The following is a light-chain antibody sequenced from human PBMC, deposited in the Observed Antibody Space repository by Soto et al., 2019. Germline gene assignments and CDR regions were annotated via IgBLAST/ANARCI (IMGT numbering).Light chain of an antibody. CDR1: QTVRNNY. V-gene: IGKV3-20*01. CDR2: DAY. Sequence: EFVLTQSPGTLSLSPGERATLSCRASQTVRNNYLAWYQQKPGQAPRLLIYDAYNRATGIPPRFSGSGSGTDFTLTISRLEPEDFAVYYCQQYGDAPWTFGQGTKVDIK. J-gene: IGKJ1*01. CDR3: QQYGDAPWT.